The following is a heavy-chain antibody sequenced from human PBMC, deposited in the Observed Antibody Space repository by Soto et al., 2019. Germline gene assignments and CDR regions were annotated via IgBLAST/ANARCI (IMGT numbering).Heavy chain of an antibody. D-gene: IGHD6-6*01. Sequence: SETLSLTCTVSGGSISSYYWSWIRQPPGKGLEWIGYIYYSGSTNYNPSLKSRVTISVDTSKNQFSLKLSSVTAADTAVYYCARDLEYSSSSYYFDYWGQGTLVTVSS. CDR3: ARDLEYSSSSYYFDY. CDR2: IYYSGST. V-gene: IGHV4-59*01. J-gene: IGHJ4*02. CDR1: GGSISSYY.